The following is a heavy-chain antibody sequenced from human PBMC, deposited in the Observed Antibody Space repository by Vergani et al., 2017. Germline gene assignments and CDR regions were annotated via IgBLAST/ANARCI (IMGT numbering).Heavy chain of an antibody. V-gene: IGHV4-61*05. D-gene: IGHD2-15*01. Sequence: QLHLQESGPGLVKPSETLSLTCTVSGGSITSSSYYWGWIRQPPGKGLEWIGYIYYSGSTYYNPSLKSRVTISVDTSKNQFSLKLSSVTAADTAVYYCARGPRGGILAYWGQGTLVTVSS. CDR3: ARGPRGGILAY. CDR2: IYYSGST. J-gene: IGHJ4*02. CDR1: GGSITSSSYY.